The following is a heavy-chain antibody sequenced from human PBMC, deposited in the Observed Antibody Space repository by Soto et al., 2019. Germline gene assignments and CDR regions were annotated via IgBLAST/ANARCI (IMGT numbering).Heavy chain of an antibody. D-gene: IGHD2-2*01. CDR3: AREGCSSTSCYFLSGASWFDP. V-gene: IGHV4-31*03. CDR1: GGSISSGGYY. CDR2: IYYSGST. J-gene: IGHJ5*02. Sequence: PSETLSLTCTVSGGSISSGGYYWSWIRQHPGKGLEWIGYIYYSGSTYYNPSLKSRVTISVDTSKNQFSLKLSSVTAADTAVYYCAREGCSSTSCYFLSGASWFDPWGQGTLLTVSS.